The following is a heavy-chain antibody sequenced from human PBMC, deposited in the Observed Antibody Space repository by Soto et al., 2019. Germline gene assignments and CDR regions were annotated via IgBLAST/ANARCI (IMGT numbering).Heavy chain of an antibody. J-gene: IGHJ6*02. CDR1: GFTFGNYN. CDR3: ARIISGSTVPYYYYAMDV. D-gene: IGHD1-26*01. Sequence: GGSLRLSCAASGFTFGNYNMNWVRQTPGQGLEWVSSIGSSSSFIYYSASVRGRFTVSRDNAKNSLYLQLSSLRAEDTAVYYCARIISGSTVPYYYYAMDVWGQGTAVTVSS. CDR2: IGSSSSFI. V-gene: IGHV3-21*06.